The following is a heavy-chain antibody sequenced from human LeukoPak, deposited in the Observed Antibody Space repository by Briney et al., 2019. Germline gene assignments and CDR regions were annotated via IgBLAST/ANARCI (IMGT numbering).Heavy chain of an antibody. Sequence: GGSLRLSCAASGFTFSSYEMNWVRQAPGKGLEWVSYISSSGSTIYYADSVKGRFTISRDNAKNSLYLQMNSLRAEDTAVYYCARKRPPSGPPPNWGQGTLVTVSS. V-gene: IGHV3-48*03. CDR1: GFTFSSYE. CDR3: ARKRPPSGPPPN. D-gene: IGHD5-12*01. J-gene: IGHJ4*02. CDR2: ISSSGSTI.